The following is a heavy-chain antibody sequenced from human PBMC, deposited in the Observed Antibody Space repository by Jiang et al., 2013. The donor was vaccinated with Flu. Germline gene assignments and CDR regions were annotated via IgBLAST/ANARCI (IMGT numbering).Heavy chain of an antibody. CDR2: IYYSGST. CDR1: GGSISSSSYY. V-gene: IGHV4-39*01. D-gene: IGHD6-13*01. Sequence: TLSLTCTVSGGSISSSSYYWGWIRQPPGKGLEWIGSIYYSGSTYYNPSLKSRVTISVDTSKNQFSLKLSSVTAADTAVYYCARLTHSSSWPRPPYYYYYYMDVWGKGTTVTVSS. J-gene: IGHJ6*03. CDR3: ARLTHSSSWPRPPYYYYYYMDV.